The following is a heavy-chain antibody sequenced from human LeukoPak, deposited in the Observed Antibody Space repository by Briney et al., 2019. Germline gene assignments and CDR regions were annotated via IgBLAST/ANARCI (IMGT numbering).Heavy chain of an antibody. D-gene: IGHD3-16*02. CDR2: IYYSGNT. Sequence: PSETLSLTCIVSGGPISSYYWGWIRQPPGKGLEWIGSIYYSGNTYYKPSLKSRVTISVDTSRNQFSLKLNSVTAADTAMYYCARVFKRVITFGEVIVNPKYYLDYWGQGTLVTVSS. J-gene: IGHJ4*02. CDR1: GGPISSYY. V-gene: IGHV4-39*07. CDR3: ARVFKRVITFGEVIVNPKYYLDY.